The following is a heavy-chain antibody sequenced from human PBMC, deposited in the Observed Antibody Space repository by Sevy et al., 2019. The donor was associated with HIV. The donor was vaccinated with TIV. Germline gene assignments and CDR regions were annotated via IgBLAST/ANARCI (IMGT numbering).Heavy chain of an antibody. V-gene: IGHV3-30-3*01. Sequence: PGGSLRLSCAASGFTFSSYAIHWVRQAPGEGLVWVAAILNDGHTKYYADSVKGRFTISRDNSKNTLYLQMSSLRPEDSALYYCAILATTGGGDTFDIWGQGTMVTVSS. CDR3: AILATTGGGDTFDI. CDR2: ILNDGHTK. D-gene: IGHD1-1*01. J-gene: IGHJ3*02. CDR1: GFTFSSYA.